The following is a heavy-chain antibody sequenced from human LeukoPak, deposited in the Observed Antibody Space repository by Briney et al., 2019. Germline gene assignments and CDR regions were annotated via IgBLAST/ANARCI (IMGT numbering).Heavy chain of an antibody. J-gene: IGHJ6*02. V-gene: IGHV4-59*01. CDR1: GGSISSYY. CDR3: ARNVDYYYVMDV. Sequence: SETLSLTCTVSGGSISSYYWSWIRQPPGKGLEWIGYIYYSGSTNYNPSLKSRVTISVDTSKNQFSLKLSSVTAADTAVYYCARNVDYYYVMDVWGQGTTVTVSS. CDR2: IYYSGST.